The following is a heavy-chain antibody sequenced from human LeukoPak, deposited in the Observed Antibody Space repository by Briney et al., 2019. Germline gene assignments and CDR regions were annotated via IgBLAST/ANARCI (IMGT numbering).Heavy chain of an antibody. V-gene: IGHV3-23*01. CDR3: ARDLDDYNDFPPIFQY. Sequence: GGSLRLSCVVSGFTFSDYAMSWVRQAPGKGLEWVSAISGGGTPTFYADSVKGRFITSRDNSKNTLYLQMNSLRVEDTAVYYCARDLDDYNDFPPIFQYWGQGTQVIVSS. CDR1: GFTFSDYA. D-gene: IGHD5-24*01. CDR2: ISGGGTPT. J-gene: IGHJ1*01.